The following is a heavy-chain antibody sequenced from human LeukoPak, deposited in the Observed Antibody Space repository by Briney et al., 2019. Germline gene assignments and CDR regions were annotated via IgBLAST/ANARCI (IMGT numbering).Heavy chain of an antibody. CDR3: ARDPYSSSWSYGMDV. Sequence: GGSLRLSCTASGFTFSSYWMSWVRQTPEKGLVCLANIRQDGSEEVYVDLVKGRFIISRDNAKSSLHLQMSSLRAEDTAVYYCARDPYSSSWSYGMDVWGQGTTVTVSS. V-gene: IGHV3-7*05. CDR2: IRQDGSEE. CDR1: GFTFSSYW. J-gene: IGHJ6*02. D-gene: IGHD6-13*01.